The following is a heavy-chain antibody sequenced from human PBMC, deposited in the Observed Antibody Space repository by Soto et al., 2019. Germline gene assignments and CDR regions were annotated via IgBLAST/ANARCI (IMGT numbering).Heavy chain of an antibody. V-gene: IGHV3-53*01. CDR2: IYTGDTP. Sequence: GGSLRLSCAASGFTFSDNYMSWIRQAPGKGLEWVSVIYTGDTPYYADSVKGRFTISRDNSNNTLYLQMNSLRVEDTAVYYCTRDLMDVVPPADDLFDPWGQGILVTVS. D-gene: IGHD2-2*01. CDR3: TRDLMDVVPPADDLFDP. CDR1: GFTFSDNY. J-gene: IGHJ5*02.